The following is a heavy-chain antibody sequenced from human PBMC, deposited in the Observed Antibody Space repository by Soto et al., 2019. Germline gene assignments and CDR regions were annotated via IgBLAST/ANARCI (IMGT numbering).Heavy chain of an antibody. V-gene: IGHV3-33*01. CDR2: IWYDGSNK. CDR3: ARDGWNDEDYYYYYMDV. D-gene: IGHD1-1*01. Sequence: QVQLVESGGGVVQPGRSLRLSCAASGFTFSSYGMHWVRQAPGKGLEWVAVIWYDGSNKYYADSVKGRFTISRDNYNNTRYLQMNSLRAEDTAVYYCARDGWNDEDYYYYYMDVWGKGTTVTVSS. CDR1: GFTFSSYG. J-gene: IGHJ6*03.